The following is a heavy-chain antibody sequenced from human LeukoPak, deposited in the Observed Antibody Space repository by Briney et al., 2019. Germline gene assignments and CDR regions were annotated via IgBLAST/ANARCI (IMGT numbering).Heavy chain of an antibody. D-gene: IGHD2-2*01. CDR2: IWYDGSNK. V-gene: IGHV3-33*03. CDR3: ASSTRSSTSCCFDY. J-gene: IGHJ4*02. CDR1: GFTFSSYG. Sequence: GRSLRLSCAASGFTFSSYGMHWVRQAPGKGLEWVAVIWYDGSNKYYADSVKGRFTISRDNAKNTLYLQMNSLRAEDTAVYYCASSTRSSTSCCFDYWGQGTLVTVSS.